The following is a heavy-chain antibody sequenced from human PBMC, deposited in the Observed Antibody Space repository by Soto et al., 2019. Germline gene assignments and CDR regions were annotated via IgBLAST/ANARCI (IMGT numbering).Heavy chain of an antibody. V-gene: IGHV3-33*01. D-gene: IGHD2-15*01. CDR2: IWYDGSNK. CDR3: ARDEPLSGGTIPYY. Sequence: TGGSLRLSCAASGFTFSSYGMHWVRQAPGKGLEWVAVIWYDGSNKYYADSVKGRFTISRDNSKNTLYLQMSSLRAEDTAVYYCARDEPLSGGTIPYYWGQGTLVTVSS. CDR1: GFTFSSYG. J-gene: IGHJ4*02.